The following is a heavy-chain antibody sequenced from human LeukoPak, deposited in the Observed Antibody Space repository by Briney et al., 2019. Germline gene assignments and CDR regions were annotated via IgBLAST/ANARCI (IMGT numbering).Heavy chain of an antibody. Sequence: ASVKVSCKASGYTFSDYYMHWVRQAPGQGLEWMGWINPNSGGTNYAQKSQGRVTMTRDTSISTAYMELSRLRSDDTAVYYCAKDGARWYWGQGTLVTVSS. CDR2: INPNSGGT. D-gene: IGHD3-16*01. CDR1: GYTFSDYY. CDR3: AKDGARWY. J-gene: IGHJ4*02. V-gene: IGHV1-2*02.